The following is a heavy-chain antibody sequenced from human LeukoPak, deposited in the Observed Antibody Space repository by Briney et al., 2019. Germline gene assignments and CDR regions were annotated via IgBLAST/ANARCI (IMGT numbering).Heavy chain of an antibody. CDR3: ARENYDFWDGGWFDP. V-gene: IGHV3-66*02. D-gene: IGHD3-3*01. J-gene: IGHJ5*02. CDR1: GFTVSSNY. CDR2: IYSGGST. Sequence: PGGSLRLSCAASGFTVSSNYMSWVRQAPGKGLEWVSVIYSGGSTYYADSVKGRFTISRDNSKNTLYLQMNSLRAEDTAVYYWARENYDFWDGGWFDPWGQGTLVTVSS.